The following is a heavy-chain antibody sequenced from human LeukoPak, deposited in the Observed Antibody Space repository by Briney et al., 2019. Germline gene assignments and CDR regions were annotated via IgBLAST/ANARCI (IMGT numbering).Heavy chain of an antibody. Sequence: SETLSLTCAVYGGSFSGYYWSWIRQPPGKGLDWIGEINHSGSTNYNPSLKSRVTISVDTSKNQFSLKLSSVTAADTAVYYCARGLGYSSSSLWFDPWGQGTLVTVSS. J-gene: IGHJ5*02. CDR3: ARGLGYSSSSLWFDP. CDR1: GGSFSGYY. CDR2: INHSGST. D-gene: IGHD6-6*01. V-gene: IGHV4-34*01.